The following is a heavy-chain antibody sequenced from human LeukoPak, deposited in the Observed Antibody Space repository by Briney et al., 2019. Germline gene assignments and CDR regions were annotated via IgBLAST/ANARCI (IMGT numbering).Heavy chain of an antibody. CDR2: ISGSGGGT. Sequence: PGGSLRLSCAASGFTFSSYWMHWVRQAPGKGLEWVSAISGSGGGTYYADSVKGRFTISRDNSKNTLYLQMDSLRAEDTAVYYCAKAYCGGHCYSGVDFFDYWGQGTLVTVSS. J-gene: IGHJ4*02. CDR3: AKAYCGGHCYSGVDFFDY. D-gene: IGHD2-21*02. V-gene: IGHV3-23*01. CDR1: GFTFSSYW.